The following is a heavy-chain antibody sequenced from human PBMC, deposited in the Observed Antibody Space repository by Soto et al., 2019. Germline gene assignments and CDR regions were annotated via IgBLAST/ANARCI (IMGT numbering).Heavy chain of an antibody. Sequence: VQLQQWGAGLLKPSETLSLTCAVYGGSFSGYCRSWLRQTPGECLEWVGDICHGGGANYNPSLKSRVSLAMEPPKNQFPLKLNSVMAADTAVYYCAGYSNSWSKDVKPWGRGSLVTVS. CDR1: GGSFSGYC. D-gene: IGHD6-13*01. J-gene: IGHJ1*01. V-gene: IGHV4-34*01. CDR2: ICHGGGA. CDR3: AGYSNSWSKDVKP.